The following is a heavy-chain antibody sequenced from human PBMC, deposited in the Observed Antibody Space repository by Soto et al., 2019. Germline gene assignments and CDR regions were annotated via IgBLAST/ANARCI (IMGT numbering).Heavy chain of an antibody. CDR3: AKDGSTSLGPHYIDI. D-gene: IGHD2-2*01. J-gene: IGHJ3*02. CDR1: GFTFDDYA. V-gene: IGHV3-9*01. Sequence: EVQLVESGGGLVQPGRSLRLSCAASGFTFDDYAMHWVRQAPGKGLEWVSGISWNSGSIGYADSVKGRFTISRDNAKNSLYLQMNSLRAEDTALYYCAKDGSTSLGPHYIDIWGQGTMVTVSS. CDR2: ISWNSGSI.